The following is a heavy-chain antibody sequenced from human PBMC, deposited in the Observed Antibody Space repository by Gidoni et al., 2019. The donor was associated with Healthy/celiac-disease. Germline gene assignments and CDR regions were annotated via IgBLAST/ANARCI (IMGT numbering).Heavy chain of an antibody. D-gene: IGHD2-2*01. Sequence: QVQLVQSGAEVKKPGASVTVSCKASGYSFTSYGISWVPQAPGQVLEWMGWISAYNGNTNYAQKLQGRVTMTTDTSTSTAYMELRSLRSDDTAVYYCARASEVGQGYCSSTSCQVEFDYWGQGTLVTVSS. V-gene: IGHV1-18*01. CDR2: ISAYNGNT. J-gene: IGHJ4*02. CDR1: GYSFTSYG. CDR3: ARASEVGQGYCSSTSCQVEFDY.